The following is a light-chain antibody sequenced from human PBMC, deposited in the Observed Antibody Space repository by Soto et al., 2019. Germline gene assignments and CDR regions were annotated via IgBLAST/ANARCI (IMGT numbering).Light chain of an antibody. V-gene: IGLV2-8*01. CDR1: SNDVGGYNY. Sequence: QSALTQPPSASGSPGQSVTISCTGSSNDVGGYNYVSWYQHQPGEVPKLMIYEVNKRPSGVPDRFSGSKSGNTASLTVSGLQPEDEGDYYCSSNAGIKKVVFGGGTKLTVL. J-gene: IGLJ2*01. CDR3: SSNAGIKKVV. CDR2: EVN.